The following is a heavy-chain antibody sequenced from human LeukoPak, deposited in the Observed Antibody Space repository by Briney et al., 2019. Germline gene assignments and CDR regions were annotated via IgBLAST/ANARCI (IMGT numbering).Heavy chain of an antibody. J-gene: IGHJ4*02. CDR2: TNQDGSDK. V-gene: IGHV3-7*02. CDR1: GFTFTSYT. CDR3: ASSAAGLVH. D-gene: IGHD6-13*01. Sequence: PGGSLRLSCAASGFTFTSYTMNWVRQAPGKGLEWVANTNQDGSDKYYVDSVKGRFTISRDNAKNSLSLQMNSLRVEDTAVYYCASSAAGLVHWGQGALVTVSS.